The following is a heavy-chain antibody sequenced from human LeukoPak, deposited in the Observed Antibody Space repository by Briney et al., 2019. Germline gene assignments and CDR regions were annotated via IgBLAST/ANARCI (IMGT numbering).Heavy chain of an antibody. CDR1: EFTFSSYV. D-gene: IGHD6-13*01. CDR2: IWYDGSNK. Sequence: PGGSLRLSCAASEFTFSSYVMAWVRQAPGKGLEWVAVIWYDGSNKYYADSVKGRFTISRDNSKNTLYLQMNSLRAEDTAVYYCARDKVPGGYSSSWYDYWGQGTLVTVSS. J-gene: IGHJ4*02. V-gene: IGHV3-33*08. CDR3: ARDKVPGGYSSSWYDY.